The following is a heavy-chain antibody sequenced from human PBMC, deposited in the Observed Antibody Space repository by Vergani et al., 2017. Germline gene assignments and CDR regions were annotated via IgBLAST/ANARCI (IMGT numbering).Heavy chain of an antibody. Sequence: QVQLEESGPGLVKPSETLSLTCTVSGGSFYTYYWSWIRQSPGKGLEWIGYIYSTGSTNYNPSLNSGVTMSVDTSKNQFSLKLRSVTAADTAVYFCARVMYRDEASTGYRLEGMDIWGQGTTVTISS. CDR1: GGSFYTYY. CDR2: IYSTGST. CDR3: ARVMYRDEASTGYRLEGMDI. J-gene: IGHJ6*02. V-gene: IGHV4-59*13. D-gene: IGHD3-9*01.